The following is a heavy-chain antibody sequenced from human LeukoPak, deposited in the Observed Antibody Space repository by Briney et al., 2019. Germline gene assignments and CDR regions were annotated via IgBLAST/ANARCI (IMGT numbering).Heavy chain of an antibody. J-gene: IGHJ6*02. CDR2: INHSGST. CDR1: GGSFSGYY. D-gene: IGHD6-13*01. Sequence: SETLSLTCAVYGGSFSGYYWSWIRQPPGKGLEWIGEINHSGSTNYNPSLKSRVTMSVDTSKNQFSLKLSSVTAADTAVYYCAREGFSSSWFSPTSGMDVWGQGTTVTVSS. V-gene: IGHV4-34*01. CDR3: AREGFSSSWFSPTSGMDV.